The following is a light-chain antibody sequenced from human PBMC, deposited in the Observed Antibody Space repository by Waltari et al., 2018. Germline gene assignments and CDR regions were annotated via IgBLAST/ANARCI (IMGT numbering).Light chain of an antibody. CDR2: RNN. CDR1: RSNIGIKY. J-gene: IGLJ3*02. Sequence: QSVLTQPPSASGTPGQRVTIPCSGSRSNIGIKYVYWYQHLPGTTPKLLIYRNNQRPSGVPDRFSGSKSGTSASLAISGLQSEDEADYYCAACDDTLSAVLFGGGTNLTVL. V-gene: IGLV1-47*01. CDR3: AACDDTLSAVL.